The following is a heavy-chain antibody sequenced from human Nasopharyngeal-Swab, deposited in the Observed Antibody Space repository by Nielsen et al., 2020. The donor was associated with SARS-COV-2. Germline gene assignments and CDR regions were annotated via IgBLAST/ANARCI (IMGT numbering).Heavy chain of an antibody. Sequence: SVKVSCKASGYTFTTYDIHWVRQATGQGLEWMGWVNPNSGITGYAQKFQGRVTIIRNTSKSTAYMELSSLRSEDTAVYYCARVSSWYAGMDVWGLGTTVTVSS. CDR3: ARVSSWYAGMDV. CDR1: GYTFTTYD. D-gene: IGHD6-13*01. J-gene: IGHJ6*02. CDR2: VNPNSGIT. V-gene: IGHV1-8*03.